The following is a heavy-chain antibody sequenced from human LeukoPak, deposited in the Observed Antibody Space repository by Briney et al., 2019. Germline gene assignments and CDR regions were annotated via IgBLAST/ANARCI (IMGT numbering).Heavy chain of an antibody. D-gene: IGHD3-22*01. CDR1: GFTVSSNY. J-gene: IGHJ4*02. CDR2: IYSGGST. CDR3: ARSITMIVAHDY. V-gene: IGHV3-53*01. Sequence: GGSLRLSCAVSGFTVSSNYMSWIRQAPGKGLEWVSVIYSGGSTYYADSVKGRFTISRDNAKNSLYLQMNSLRAEDTAVYYCARSITMIVAHDYWGQGTLVTVSS.